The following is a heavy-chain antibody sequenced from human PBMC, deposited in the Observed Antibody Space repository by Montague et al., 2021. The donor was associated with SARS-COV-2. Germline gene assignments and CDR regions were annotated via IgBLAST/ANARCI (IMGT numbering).Heavy chain of an antibody. J-gene: IGHJ4*02. V-gene: IGHV6-1*01. CDR3: VRYSGWFYFDF. D-gene: IGHD6-19*01. CDR2: PYHRSKWYS. CDR1: GDSVAGHSRA. Sequence: CAISGDSVAGHSRAWGWHRSSLPSQFERVGRPYHRSKWYSDYAPXVRGRLTVNPDASKNEFSLELNYVTPEDTAVYYCVRYSGWFYFDFWGQGTLVTVSS.